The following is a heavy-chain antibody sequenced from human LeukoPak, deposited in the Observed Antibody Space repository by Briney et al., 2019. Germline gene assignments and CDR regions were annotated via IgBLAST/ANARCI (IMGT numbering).Heavy chain of an antibody. CDR2: INPNSGGT. CDR1: GYTFTCYY. D-gene: IGHD3-10*01. Sequence: ASVKVSCKASGYTFTCYYMHWVRQAPGQGLEWMGWINPNSGGTNYAQKFQGRVTMTRDTSISTAYMELSRLRSDDTAVYYCARTTMVRGVIITGDYWGQGTLVTVSS. CDR3: ARTTMVRGVIITGDY. V-gene: IGHV1-2*02. J-gene: IGHJ4*02.